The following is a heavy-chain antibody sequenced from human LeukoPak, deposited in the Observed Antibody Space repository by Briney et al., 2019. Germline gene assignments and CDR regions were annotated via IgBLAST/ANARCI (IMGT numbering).Heavy chain of an antibody. CDR1: GGSISTSTYN. Sequence: SETLSLTCTVAGGSISTSTYNWGWIRQPPGKGLEWIGSVYYTGITYYSPSVESRVTISVDTSKNHFSLELNSVTAADTGVYFCARQVRSPVVMFMDVWGKGTTAIVSS. J-gene: IGHJ6*03. D-gene: IGHD3-22*01. V-gene: IGHV4-39*01. CDR3: ARQVRSPVVMFMDV. CDR2: VYYTGIT.